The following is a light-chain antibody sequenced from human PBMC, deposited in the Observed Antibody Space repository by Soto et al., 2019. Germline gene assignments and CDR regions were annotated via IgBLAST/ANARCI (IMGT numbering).Light chain of an antibody. CDR2: DSS. CDR1: QRVSSY. V-gene: IGKV3-11*01. J-gene: IGKJ3*01. CDR3: QQRSNWPLP. Sequence: EIVLTQSPATLSLSPGERATLSCRASQRVSSYLAWYQQKPGQAPRLLIYDSSNRATGIPARFSGSGSGTDFTLTISSLEPEDFAVYYCQQRSNWPLPFGPGTKVDIK.